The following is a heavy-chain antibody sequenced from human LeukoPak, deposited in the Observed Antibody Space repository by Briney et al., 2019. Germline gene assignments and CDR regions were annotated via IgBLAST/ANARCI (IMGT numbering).Heavy chain of an antibody. CDR1: GFTFDDYA. V-gene: IGHV3-9*01. J-gene: IGHJ4*02. CDR3: ARDRRANDYGDY. D-gene: IGHD2-8*01. Sequence: GRSLRLSCAASGFTFDDYAMHWVRQAPGKGLEWVSGISWNSGSIGYADSVKGRFTISRDNAKNSLYLQMNSLRAEDTAVYYCARDRRANDYGDYWGQGTLVTVSS. CDR2: ISWNSGSI.